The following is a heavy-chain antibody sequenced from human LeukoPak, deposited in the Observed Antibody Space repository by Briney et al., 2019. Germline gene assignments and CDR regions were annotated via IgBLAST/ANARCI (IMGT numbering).Heavy chain of an antibody. Sequence: PGGSLRLSCAASGFTFSSYAMSWVRQAPGKGLEWVSAISGSGGSTYYADSVKGRFTISRDNAKNTLYLQMNNLRAEDTAVYYCSRDFTGYNDYWGQGTLVTVSS. CDR3: SRDFTGYNDY. CDR2: ISGSGGST. CDR1: GFTFSSYA. V-gene: IGHV3-23*01. D-gene: IGHD3-9*01. J-gene: IGHJ4*02.